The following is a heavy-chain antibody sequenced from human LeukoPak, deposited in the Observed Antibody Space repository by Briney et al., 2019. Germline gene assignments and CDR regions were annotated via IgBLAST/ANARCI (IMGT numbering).Heavy chain of an antibody. J-gene: IGHJ4*02. CDR2: ISAYNGNT. CDR1: GQSLTRYF. Sequence: ASVKVSCRASGQSLTRYFIHWVRQAPGQGLEWMGWISAYNGNTNYAQKLRGRVTMTTDTSTSTAYMELRSLRSDDTAVYYCARFERWTGTVYLDYWGQGTLVTVSS. CDR3: ARFERWTGTVYLDY. V-gene: IGHV1-18*04. D-gene: IGHD3/OR15-3a*01.